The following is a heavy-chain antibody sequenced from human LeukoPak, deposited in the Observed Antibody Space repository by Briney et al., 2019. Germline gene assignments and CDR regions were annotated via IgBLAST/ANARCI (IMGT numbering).Heavy chain of an antibody. CDR2: INPNSCGT. CDR1: GYTFTGYY. CDR3: APHRAPYSYDSSGAGGGMDV. Sequence: ASVKVSCKASGYTFTGYYMHWVRQAPGQGLEWMGWINPNSCGTNYAQKFQGRVTMTRDTSISTAYMELSRLRSDDTAVYYCAPHRAPYSYDSSGAGGGMDVWGQGTTVTVSS. J-gene: IGHJ6*02. V-gene: IGHV1-2*02. D-gene: IGHD3-22*01.